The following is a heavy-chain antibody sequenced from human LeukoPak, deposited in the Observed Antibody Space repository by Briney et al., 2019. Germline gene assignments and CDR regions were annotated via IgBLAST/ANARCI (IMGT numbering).Heavy chain of an antibody. CDR2: ISYDGSNK. J-gene: IGHJ6*02. D-gene: IGHD6-19*01. V-gene: IGHV3-30*18. CDR3: ANSAVAGRDYYYGMDV. Sequence: GGSLRLSCAASGFTFSSYGMHWVRQAPGKGLEWMAVISYDGSNKYYADSVKGRFTISRDNSKNTLYLQMNSLRAEDTAVYYCANSAVAGRDYYYGMDVWGQGTTVTVSS. CDR1: GFTFSSYG.